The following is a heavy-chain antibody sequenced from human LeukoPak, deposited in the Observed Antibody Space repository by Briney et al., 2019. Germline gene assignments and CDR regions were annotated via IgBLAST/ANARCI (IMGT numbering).Heavy chain of an antibody. CDR3: AAFWPLRGGYELGYDY. D-gene: IGHD5-12*01. J-gene: IGHJ4*02. Sequence: GGSLRLSCAASGFTFSSYGMHWVRQAPGKGLEWVAFIRYDGSNKYYADSVKGRFTISRDNSKNTLYLQMDSLRAEDTAVYYCAAFWPLRGGYELGYDYWGQGTLVTVSS. CDR2: IRYDGSNK. V-gene: IGHV3-30*02. CDR1: GFTFSSYG.